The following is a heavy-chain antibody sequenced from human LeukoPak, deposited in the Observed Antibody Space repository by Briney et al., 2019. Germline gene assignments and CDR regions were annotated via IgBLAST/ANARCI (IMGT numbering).Heavy chain of an antibody. Sequence: ASVKVSCKASGYTFTGYYMHWVRQAPGRGLEWMGWINPNSGGTNYAQKFQGRVTMTRDTSISTAYMELSRLRSDDTAVYYCARDHYCSSTSCYDYWGQGTLVTVSS. CDR1: GYTFTGYY. J-gene: IGHJ4*02. CDR3: ARDHYCSSTSCYDY. D-gene: IGHD2-2*01. CDR2: INPNSGGT. V-gene: IGHV1-2*02.